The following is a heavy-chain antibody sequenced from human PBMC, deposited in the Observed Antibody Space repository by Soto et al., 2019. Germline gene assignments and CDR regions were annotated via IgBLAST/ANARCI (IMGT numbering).Heavy chain of an antibody. CDR3: ARQIYDSDTGPNFQYYFDS. Sequence: HGESLKISCKGSGYSFTSYWISWVRQMPGKGLEWLGKIDPSDSYTNYSPSFQGHVTISADKSISTAYLQWSSLKASYTAMYYCARQIYDSDTGPNFQYYFDSWGQGTPVTVSS. D-gene: IGHD3-22*01. CDR2: IDPSDSYT. V-gene: IGHV5-10-1*01. J-gene: IGHJ4*02. CDR1: GYSFTSYW.